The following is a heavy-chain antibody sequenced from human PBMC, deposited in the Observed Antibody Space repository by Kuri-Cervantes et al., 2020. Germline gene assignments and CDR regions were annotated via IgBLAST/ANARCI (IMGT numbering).Heavy chain of an antibody. CDR1: GLTFSNAW. CDR3: ARAEYSSGWYVYFDY. J-gene: IGHJ4*02. V-gene: IGHV3-15*01. Sequence: LSLTCAASGLTFSNAWMSWVRQAPGKGLEWVGRIKSKTDGGTTDYAAPVKGRFTISRDDSKNTLYLQMNSLKTEDTAVYYCARAEYSSGWYVYFDYWGQGTLVTVSS. CDR2: IKSKTDGGTT. D-gene: IGHD6-19*01.